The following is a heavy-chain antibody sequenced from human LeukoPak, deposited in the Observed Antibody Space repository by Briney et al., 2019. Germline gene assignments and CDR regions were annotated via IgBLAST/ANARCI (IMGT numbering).Heavy chain of an antibody. CDR3: ARDSGSYLQPTDY. D-gene: IGHD1-26*01. J-gene: IGHJ4*02. CDR1: GFTFSTYA. Sequence: GGSLRLSCTASGFTFSTYAMTWVRQAPGKGLEWVSSISGSGDSTYYADSVKGRFTISRDNSKTTLYLQMNSLRADDTALYHCARDSGSYLQPTDYWGQGTLVTVSS. V-gene: IGHV3-23*01. CDR2: ISGSGDST.